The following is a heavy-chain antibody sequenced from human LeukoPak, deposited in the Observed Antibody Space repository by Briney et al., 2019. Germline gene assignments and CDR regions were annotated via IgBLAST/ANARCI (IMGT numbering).Heavy chain of an antibody. CDR1: GYSFTSYW. V-gene: IGHV5-51*04. CDR3: ARTFPYCSGGSCYGDAFDI. CDR2: IYPGDSDT. J-gene: IGHJ3*02. D-gene: IGHD2-15*01. Sequence: GESLKISCKGSGYSFTSYWIGWVRQMPGKGLEWMGIIYPGDSDTRYSPSFQGQVTISADKPISTAYLQWSSLKASDTAMYYCARTFPYCSGGSCYGDAFDIWGQGTMVTVSS.